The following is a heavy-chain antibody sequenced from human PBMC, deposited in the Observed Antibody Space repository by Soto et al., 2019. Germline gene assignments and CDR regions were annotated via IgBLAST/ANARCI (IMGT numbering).Heavy chain of an antibody. CDR2: INPNSGGT. V-gene: IGHV1-2*02. D-gene: IGHD6-19*01. CDR3: ARRIAVALNSLYYYYGMDV. Sequence: GASVKVSCKASGYTFTGYYMHWVRQAPGQGLEWMGWINPNSGGTNYAQKFQGRVTMTRATSISTAYMELSRLRPDDTAVYYCARRIAVALNSLYYYYGMDVWGQGTTVTVSS. J-gene: IGHJ6*02. CDR1: GYTFTGYY.